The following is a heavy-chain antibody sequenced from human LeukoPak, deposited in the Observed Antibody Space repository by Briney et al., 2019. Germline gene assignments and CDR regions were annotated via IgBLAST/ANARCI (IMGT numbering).Heavy chain of an antibody. CDR1: GGSISSGGYS. CDR3: ARETVHNWFDP. CDR2: IYHSGST. V-gene: IGHV4-30-2*01. J-gene: IGHJ5*02. D-gene: IGHD4-11*01. Sequence: SETLSLTCAVSGGSISSGGYSWSWIRQPPGKGLEWIGYIYHSGSTYYNPSLKSRVTISVDRSKNQFSLKLSSVTAADTAVYYCARETVHNWFDPWGQGTLVTVSS.